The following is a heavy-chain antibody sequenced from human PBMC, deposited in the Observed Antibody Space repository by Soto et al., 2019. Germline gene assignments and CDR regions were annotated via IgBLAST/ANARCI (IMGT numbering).Heavy chain of an antibody. Sequence: QVQLQESGPGLVKPSETLSLTCTVSGGSISSYYWSWIRQPPGKGLEWIGYIYYSGSTNYNPSLKSRVTISVDTPKSQFSLKLSSVTAADTAVYYCARPHGGSSGWDNWFDPWGQGTLVTVSS. CDR3: ARPHGGSSGWDNWFDP. V-gene: IGHV4-59*01. CDR1: GGSISSYY. D-gene: IGHD6-25*01. J-gene: IGHJ5*02. CDR2: IYYSGST.